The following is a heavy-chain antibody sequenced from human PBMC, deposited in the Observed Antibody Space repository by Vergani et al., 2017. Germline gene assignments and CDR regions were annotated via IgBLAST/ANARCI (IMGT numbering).Heavy chain of an antibody. V-gene: IGHV4-59*01. J-gene: IGHJ5*02. CDR2: ISYSGST. Sequence: QVQLQESGPGLVKPSETLSLTCTVSGGSISSYYWSWIRQPPGKGLEWIGYISYSGSTNYNPSLKSRVTISVDTSKNQFSLKLSSVTAADTAVYYCARVLGYCSSTSCYDNWFDPWGQGTLVTVSS. CDR1: GGSISSYY. CDR3: ARVLGYCSSTSCYDNWFDP. D-gene: IGHD2-2*01.